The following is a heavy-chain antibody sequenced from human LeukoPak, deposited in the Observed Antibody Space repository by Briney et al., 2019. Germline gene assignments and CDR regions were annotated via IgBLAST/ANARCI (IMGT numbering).Heavy chain of an antibody. J-gene: IGHJ4*02. CDR3: ARYYGSGSYYDY. V-gene: IGHV1-2*02. D-gene: IGHD3-10*01. CDR1: GYTFTGYY. Sequence: ASVKVSCKASGYTFTGYYMHWVRQAPGQGLEWMGWINPNSGGTNYAQKFQGRVTMTRDTSISTAYMELSRLRSDDTAVYYCARYYGSGSYYDYWGQGTLDTVSS. CDR2: INPNSGGT.